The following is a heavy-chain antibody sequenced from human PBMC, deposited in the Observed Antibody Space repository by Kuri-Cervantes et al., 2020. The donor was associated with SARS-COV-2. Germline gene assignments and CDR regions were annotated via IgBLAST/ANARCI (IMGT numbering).Heavy chain of an antibody. V-gene: IGHV3-30-3*01. CDR2: ISYDGSNK. Sequence: GGSLRLSCAASGFTFSSYAMHWVRQAPGKGLEWVAVISYDGSNKYYADSVKGRFTISRDNSKNTLYLRMNSLRAEDTAVYYCASELLAYFDYWGQGTLVTVSS. CDR1: GFTFSSYA. D-gene: IGHD1-26*01. J-gene: IGHJ4*02. CDR3: ASELLAYFDY.